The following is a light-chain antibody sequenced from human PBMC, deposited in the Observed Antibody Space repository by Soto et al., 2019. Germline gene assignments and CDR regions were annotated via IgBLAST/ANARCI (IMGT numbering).Light chain of an antibody. V-gene: IGLV7-46*01. Sequence: QAVVTQEPSLTVSPGGTVTLTCGSSTGAVTSGHYPYWFQQKPGQAPRRLIYDISNKHSWTPARFSGSLLGGKAALTLSGAQPEDEAEYYCLLSYSAAHVVFGGGTKVTVL. CDR1: TGAVTSGHY. CDR2: DIS. J-gene: IGLJ2*01. CDR3: LLSYSAAHVV.